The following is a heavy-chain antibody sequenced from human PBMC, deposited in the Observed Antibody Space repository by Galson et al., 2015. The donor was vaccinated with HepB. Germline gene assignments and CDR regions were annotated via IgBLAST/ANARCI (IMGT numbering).Heavy chain of an antibody. J-gene: IGHJ5*02. CDR1: GFTFSSYA. CDR3: ARDLLPDRGGWFDP. Sequence: SLRLSCAASGFTFSSYAMHWVRQAPGKGLEWVAVISYDGSNKYYADSVKGRFTISRDNSKNTLYLQMNSLRAEDTAVYYCARDLLPDRGGWFDPWGQGTLVTVSS. CDR2: ISYDGSNK. D-gene: IGHD2-2*01. V-gene: IGHV3-30-3*01.